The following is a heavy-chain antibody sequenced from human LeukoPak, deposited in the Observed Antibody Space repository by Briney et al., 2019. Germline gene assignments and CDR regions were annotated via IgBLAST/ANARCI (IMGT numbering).Heavy chain of an antibody. CDR3: ARRTSRGYFDY. CDR1: GYTFTSYY. V-gene: IGHV1-46*01. D-gene: IGHD1-14*01. CDR2: INPGGGST. Sequence: ASVKVSCKASGYTFTSYYIHWVRQAPGQGLEWMGIINPGGGSTSYAQKFQGRVTMTRDTSTSTVYMELSSLRSEDTAVYYCARRTSRGYFDYWGQGTLVTVSS. J-gene: IGHJ4*02.